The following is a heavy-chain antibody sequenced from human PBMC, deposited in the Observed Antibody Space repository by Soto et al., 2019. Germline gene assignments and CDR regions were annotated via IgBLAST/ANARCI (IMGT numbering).Heavy chain of an antibody. CDR1: GFTFSSYA. J-gene: IGHJ6*03. Sequence: GGSLRLSCAASGFTFSSYAMHWVRQAPGKGLEWVAVISYDGSNKYYADSVKGRFTISRDNSKNTLYLQMNSLRAEDTAVYYCARAPRDQYYYYYYMDVWGKGTTVTVSS. V-gene: IGHV3-30*04. CDR2: ISYDGSNK. CDR3: ARAPRDQYYYYYYMDV.